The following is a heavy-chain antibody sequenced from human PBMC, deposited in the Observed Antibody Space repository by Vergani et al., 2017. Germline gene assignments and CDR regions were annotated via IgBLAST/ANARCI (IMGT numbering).Heavy chain of an antibody. J-gene: IGHJ4*02. CDR2: ITGSGGST. D-gene: IGHD3-22*01. CDR3: AKDSHTYYYDSSGYYDLDY. Sequence: EVQLLESGGGLVQPGGSLRLSCAASGFTFSSYAMYWVRQAPGKGLEWVSAITGSGGSTYYADSVKGRFTISRDNSKNTLYLQMNSLRAEDTAVYYCAKDSHTYYYDSSGYYDLDYWGQGTLVTVSS. CDR1: GFTFSSYA. V-gene: IGHV3-23*01.